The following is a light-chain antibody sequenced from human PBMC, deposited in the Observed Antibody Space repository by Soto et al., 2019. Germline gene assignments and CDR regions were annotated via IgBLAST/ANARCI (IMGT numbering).Light chain of an antibody. CDR3: HKRSNWPFT. CDR2: DAS. V-gene: IGKV3-11*01. CDR1: QSVSSY. Sequence: EIVLTQSPATLSLSPGERATLSCRASQSVSSYLAWSQQKPGQAPRLLIYDASNRATGVPARFSGSGSGTDFTLTISSLEPEDFAVYYCHKRSNWPFTLGPGTKVDVK. J-gene: IGKJ3*01.